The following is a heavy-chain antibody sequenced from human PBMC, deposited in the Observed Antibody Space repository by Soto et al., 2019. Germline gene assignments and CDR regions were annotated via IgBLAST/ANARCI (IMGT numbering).Heavy chain of an antibody. CDR3: ARVSGSGWYSGSYYYGMDV. Sequence: SSVKVSCKASGGTFSSYAISWVRQAPGQGLEWMGGIIPIFGTANYAQKFQGRVTITADESTSTAYMELSSLRSEDTAVYYCARVSGSGWYSGSYYYGMDVWGQGTTVTVSS. V-gene: IGHV1-69*13. D-gene: IGHD6-19*01. CDR1: GGTFSSYA. J-gene: IGHJ6*02. CDR2: IIPIFGTA.